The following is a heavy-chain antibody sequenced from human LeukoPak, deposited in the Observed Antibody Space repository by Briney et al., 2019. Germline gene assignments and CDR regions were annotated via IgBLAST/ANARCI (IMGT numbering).Heavy chain of an antibody. J-gene: IGHJ4*02. Sequence: GGSLRLSCAASGFTFSSYGMSWVRQAPGKGLEWVSYISGSGSTIYYADSVKGRFTISRDNAENSLYLQMNSLRAEDTAVYYCARVFLYRSSYGEYLDSWGQGTLVTVSS. V-gene: IGHV3-48*04. CDR2: ISGSGSTI. CDR3: ARVFLYRSSYGEYLDS. CDR1: GFTFSSYG. D-gene: IGHD5-18*01.